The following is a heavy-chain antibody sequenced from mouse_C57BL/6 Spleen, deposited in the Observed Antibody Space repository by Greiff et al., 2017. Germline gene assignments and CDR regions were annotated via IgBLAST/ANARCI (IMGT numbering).Heavy chain of an antibody. D-gene: IGHD2-2*01. J-gene: IGHJ3*01. CDR3: ARGGTSMVTTWFAY. Sequence: QVQLQQSGAELVKPGASVKISCKASGYTFTDYYINWVKQRPGQGLEWIGDIYPGSGSTNYNEKFKSKATLTVDTSSITAYMQLSSLTSEDSAVYCCARGGTSMVTTWFAYWGQGTLVTVSA. CDR1: GYTFTDYY. CDR2: IYPGSGST. V-gene: IGHV1-77*01.